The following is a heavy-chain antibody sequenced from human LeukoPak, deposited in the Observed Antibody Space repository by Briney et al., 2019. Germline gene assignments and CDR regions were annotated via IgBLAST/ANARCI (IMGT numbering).Heavy chain of an antibody. J-gene: IGHJ3*02. V-gene: IGHV5-51*01. CDR3: GRHQHSGSYGAFDI. CDR2: IHPGDSDT. Sequence: GESLKISCQGSGYTFTAYWIGWVRQMPGKGLEWVGIIHPGDSDTRYSPSFQGQVTISADKSITTAYLQWSSLKASDTAMYYCGRHQHSGSYGAFDIWGQGTMVTVPS. D-gene: IGHD1-26*01. CDR1: GYTFTAYW.